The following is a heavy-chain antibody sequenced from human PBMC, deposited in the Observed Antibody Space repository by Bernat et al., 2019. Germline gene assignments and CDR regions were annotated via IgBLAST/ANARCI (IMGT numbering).Heavy chain of an antibody. CDR3: AKLPFSGARGRGTFHI. J-gene: IGHJ3*02. D-gene: IGHD2/OR15-2a*01. Sequence: QLQVQESGPGLVKPSETLSLTCTVSGGSMSSTSYYWGWIRQPPGKGLDWIGSISYTGSPYYNPSLESRVIISVDSSKKQFSLDLTSLTAADPAVDYCAKLPFSGARGRGTFHIWGQGTMVTVSS. CDR2: ISYTGSP. CDR1: GGSMSSTSYY. V-gene: IGHV4-39*01.